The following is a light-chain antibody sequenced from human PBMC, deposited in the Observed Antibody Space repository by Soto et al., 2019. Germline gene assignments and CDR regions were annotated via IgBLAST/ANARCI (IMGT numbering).Light chain of an antibody. J-gene: IGLJ2*01. CDR2: DNN. V-gene: IGLV1-51*01. CDR1: SSNIGDNY. CDR3: GTWDSGLSGGI. Sequence: QSVLTQPPSVSAAPGQEVTISCSGSSSNIGDNYVSWYQQLPGTAPKLLIYDNNKRPSGIPDRFSGSKSGTSATLGITGLQTGDEADYYCGTWDSGLSGGIFGGGTQLTVL.